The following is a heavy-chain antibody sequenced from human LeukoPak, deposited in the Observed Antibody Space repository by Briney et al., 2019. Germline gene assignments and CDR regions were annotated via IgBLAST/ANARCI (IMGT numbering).Heavy chain of an antibody. CDR1: GYSISSGYY. CDR2: IYHSGRT. Sequence: SETLSLTCAVPGYSISSGYYWGWIRQPPGKGLEWIGSIYHSGRTNYNPSLKSRVTISVDTSKNQFSLKLSSVTAADTALYYCARRLAVAGFDYWGQGSLVTVSS. J-gene: IGHJ4*02. CDR3: ARRLAVAGFDY. V-gene: IGHV4-38-2*01. D-gene: IGHD6-19*01.